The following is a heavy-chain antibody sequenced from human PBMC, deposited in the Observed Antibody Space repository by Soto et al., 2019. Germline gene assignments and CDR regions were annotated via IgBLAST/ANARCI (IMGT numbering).Heavy chain of an antibody. CDR1: GGTFSSYA. CDR3: ARQKAPALRIYYYYGMDV. CDR2: IIPIFGTA. D-gene: IGHD4-17*01. J-gene: IGHJ6*02. Sequence: ASVKVSCKASGGTFSSYAISWVRQAPGQGLEWMGGIIPIFGTANYAQKFQGRVTITADESTSTAYMELSSLRSEDTAMYYCARQKAPALRIYYYYGMDVWGQGTTVTVSS. V-gene: IGHV1-69*13.